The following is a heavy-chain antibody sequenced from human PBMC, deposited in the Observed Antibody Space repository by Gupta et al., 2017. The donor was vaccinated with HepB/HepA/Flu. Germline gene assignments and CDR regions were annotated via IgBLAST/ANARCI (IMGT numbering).Heavy chain of an antibody. CDR2: MLYNDIT. D-gene: IGHD3-10*01. Sequence: QLQLQESGPGLVKPSEPLSLTCTVSGDSIRSRDYFWGWIRQPPGKGLEWIGSMLYNDITYYNPSLKSRGIISLDSSENHISLKLSSMTAADTAVYYCARQIDARTYHNAPVSYFDYWGQGSLVTVSS. CDR3: ARQIDARTYHNAPVSYFDY. CDR1: GDSIRSRDYF. V-gene: IGHV4-39*01. J-gene: IGHJ4*02.